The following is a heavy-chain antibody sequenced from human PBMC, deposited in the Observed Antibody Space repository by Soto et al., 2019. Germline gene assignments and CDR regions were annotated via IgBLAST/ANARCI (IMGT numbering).Heavy chain of an antibody. Sequence: EVQLVESGGGLVEPGGSIRLSCVASGFTFTKAYMTWVRQAPGKGLEWVGRIKGSHAGGTTDYATSVKGRFTISRDDSKSTLYLQKNSLKTGDTSVYYCATEGGYPGSNFYGAYWGQGTLVNVSS. CDR1: GFTFTKAY. CDR2: IKGSHAGGTT. V-gene: IGHV3-15*01. D-gene: IGHD1-1*01. J-gene: IGHJ4*02. CDR3: ATEGGYPGSNFYGAY.